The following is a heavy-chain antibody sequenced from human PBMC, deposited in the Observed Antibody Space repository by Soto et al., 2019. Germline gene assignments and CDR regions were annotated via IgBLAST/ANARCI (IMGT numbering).Heavy chain of an antibody. CDR3: ARAYGARFDI. D-gene: IGHD4-17*01. Sequence: GESLKISCKGSGYIFSTNWIGWVRQMLGKGLEWMGIIYPADSDTRYSPSFQGQVTISADKSISTAYLQWSSLKASDTAIYYCARAYGARFDIWGQGTMVTVSS. CDR2: IYPADSDT. V-gene: IGHV5-51*01. J-gene: IGHJ3*02. CDR1: GYIFSTNW.